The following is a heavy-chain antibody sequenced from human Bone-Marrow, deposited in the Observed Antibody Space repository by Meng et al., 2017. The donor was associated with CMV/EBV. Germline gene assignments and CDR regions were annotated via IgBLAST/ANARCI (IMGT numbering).Heavy chain of an antibody. V-gene: IGHV1-69*05. Sequence: SVKVSCKASGGTFSSYAISWVRQAPGQGLEWMGGITPIFGTANYAQKFQGRVTITTDESTSTAYMELSSLRSEDTAVYYCARTLEYQLPRWRNAFDIWGQGTLVTVSS. D-gene: IGHD2-2*01. J-gene: IGHJ3*02. CDR1: GGTFSSYA. CDR2: ITPIFGTA. CDR3: ARTLEYQLPRWRNAFDI.